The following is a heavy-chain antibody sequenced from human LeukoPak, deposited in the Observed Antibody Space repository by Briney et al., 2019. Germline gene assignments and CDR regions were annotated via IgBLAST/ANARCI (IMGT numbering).Heavy chain of an antibody. D-gene: IGHD6-25*01. J-gene: IGHJ6*02. Sequence: GGSLRLSCAASGFTFNSYSMNWVRQAPGKGLEWVSYISSSSSTIYYADSVKGRFTISRDNSKNTLYLQMNSLRAEDTAVYYCAKDVSLAASDYYYGMDVWGQGTTVTVSS. CDR1: GFTFNSYS. V-gene: IGHV3-48*01. CDR3: AKDVSLAASDYYYGMDV. CDR2: ISSSSSTI.